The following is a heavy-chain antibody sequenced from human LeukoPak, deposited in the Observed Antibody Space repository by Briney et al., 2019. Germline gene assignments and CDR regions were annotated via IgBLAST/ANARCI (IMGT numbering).Heavy chain of an antibody. J-gene: IGHJ4*02. CDR1: GFTFSRYW. V-gene: IGHV3-7*01. Sequence: GGSLRLSCAASGFTFSRYWMSWVRQAPGKGLEWVANIKEDSSEKYYVDSVKGRFTISRDNAKNSLSLEMNSLRAEDTAVYYCARDANWGQGTLVNVLS. CDR2: IKEDSSEK. CDR3: ARDAN.